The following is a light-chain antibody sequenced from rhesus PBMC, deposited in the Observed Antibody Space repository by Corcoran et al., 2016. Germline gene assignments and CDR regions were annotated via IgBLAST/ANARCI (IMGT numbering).Light chain of an antibody. V-gene: IGKV1-38*01. CDR3: QQRNSYPWT. J-gene: IGKJ1*01. Sequence: DIQLTQSPSSLSASVGDRVTITCRASQGISSYLAWYQQKSGKAPKLLIYDASHLQMGVPSRFSGSGAVTEFTRTISSLQPEDFATYYCQQRNSYPWTFGQGTKVEIK. CDR2: DAS. CDR1: QGISSY.